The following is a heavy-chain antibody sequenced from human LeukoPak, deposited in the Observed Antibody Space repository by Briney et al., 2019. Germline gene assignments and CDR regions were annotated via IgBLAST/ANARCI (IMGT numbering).Heavy chain of an antibody. D-gene: IGHD3-22*01. Sequence: SVKVSCKASGGTLSSYAISWVRQAPGQGLEWMGRIIPIFGTANYAQKFQGRVTITTDESTSTAYMALRSLRSEETAVYYCARDGTYYYNTGFLVASPTFDFDIWGQGTMVTVSS. CDR1: GGTLSSYA. CDR2: IIPIFGTA. V-gene: IGHV1-69*05. CDR3: ARDGTYYYNTGFLVASPTFDFDI. J-gene: IGHJ3*02.